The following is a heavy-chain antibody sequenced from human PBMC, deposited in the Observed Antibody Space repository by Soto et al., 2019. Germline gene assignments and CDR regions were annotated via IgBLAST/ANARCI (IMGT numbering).Heavy chain of an antibody. V-gene: IGHV3-30-3*01. Sequence: QVQLVESGGGVVQPGRSLRLSCAASGFTFSSYAMHWVRQAPGKGLEWVAVISYDGSNKYYADSVKGRFTISRDNSKNTLDLQMNSLRAEDTAVYYCARERAQWFGEMGYYCGMDVWGQGTTVTVSS. CDR3: ARERAQWFGEMGYYCGMDV. D-gene: IGHD3-10*01. CDR1: GFTFSSYA. J-gene: IGHJ6*02. CDR2: ISYDGSNK.